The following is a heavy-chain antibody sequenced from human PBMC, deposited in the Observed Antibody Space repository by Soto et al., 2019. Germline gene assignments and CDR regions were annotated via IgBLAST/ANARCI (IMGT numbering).Heavy chain of an antibody. CDR2: IYYSGST. V-gene: IGHV4-39*01. Sequence: QLQLQESGPGLVKPSETLSLTCTVSGGSISSSSYYWGWIRQPPGKGLEWIGSIYYSGSTYYNPSLKRRVTISVDTSKNQFSLKLSSVTAADTAVYYCARSGRSIAAAGLNWFDPWGQRTLVTVSS. CDR3: ARSGRSIAAAGLNWFDP. CDR1: GGSISSSSYY. D-gene: IGHD6-13*01. J-gene: IGHJ5*02.